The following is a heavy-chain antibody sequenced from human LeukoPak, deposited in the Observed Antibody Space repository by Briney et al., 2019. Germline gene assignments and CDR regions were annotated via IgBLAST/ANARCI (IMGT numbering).Heavy chain of an antibody. Sequence: SETLSLTCTVSGGSISSSSYYWGWIRQPPGTGLEWIGSIYYSGSTYYNPSLKSRVTISVDTSKNQFSLKLSSVTAADTAVYYCARTGEVAVYYFDYWGQGTLVTVSS. CDR2: IYYSGST. D-gene: IGHD2-15*01. CDR3: ARTGEVAVYYFDY. CDR1: GGSISSSSYY. J-gene: IGHJ4*02. V-gene: IGHV4-39*07.